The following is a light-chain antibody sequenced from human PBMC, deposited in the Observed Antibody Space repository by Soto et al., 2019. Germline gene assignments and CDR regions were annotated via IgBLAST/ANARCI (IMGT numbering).Light chain of an antibody. CDR3: SSFTSTNTVL. J-gene: IGLJ2*01. CDR2: NVS. CDR1: SSDVGGYNY. Sequence: QSALTQPASVSGSPGQSITISCTGTSSDVGGYNYVSWYQQHPGKAPKLMIYNVSNRPSGVSNRFSGSKSGNTASLTISGLQAEDEGHYYCSSFTSTNTVLFGGATKLPVL. V-gene: IGLV2-14*01.